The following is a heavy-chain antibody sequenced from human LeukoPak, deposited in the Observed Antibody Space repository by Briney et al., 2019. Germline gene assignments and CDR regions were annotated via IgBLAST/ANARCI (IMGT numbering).Heavy chain of an antibody. CDR2: IKEDGSEK. CDR3: AKGVSKNH. CDR1: GFTFSSYW. J-gene: IGHJ4*02. V-gene: IGHV3-7*01. Sequence: GGSLRLSCAASGFTFSSYWMSWVRQAPGKGLEWVANIKEDGSEKYYVESVKGRFIISRDNTKNSLYLQMSSLRAEDTAVYYCAKGVSKNHWGQGTLVTVSS.